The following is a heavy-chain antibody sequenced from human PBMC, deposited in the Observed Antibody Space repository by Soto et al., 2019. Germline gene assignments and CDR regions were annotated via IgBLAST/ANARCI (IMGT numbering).Heavy chain of an antibody. J-gene: IGHJ4*02. V-gene: IGHV3-30*18. CDR2: ISYDGSNK. CDR3: ANLESYYYDSSGYYGIDY. Sequence: SGGGVVQPGRSLRLSCAASGFTFSSYGMHWVLQAPGKGLEWVAVISYDGSNKYYADSVKGRFTISRDNSKNTLYLQMNSLRAEDTAVYYCANLESYYYDSSGYYGIDYWGQGTLVTVSS. D-gene: IGHD3-22*01. CDR1: GFTFSSYG.